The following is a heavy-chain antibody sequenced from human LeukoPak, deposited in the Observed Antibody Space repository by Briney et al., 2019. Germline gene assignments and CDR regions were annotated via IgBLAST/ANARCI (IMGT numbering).Heavy chain of an antibody. CDR2: IYDSGST. CDR1: GDSISNYY. J-gene: IGHJ4*02. Sequence: ETLSLTCTVSGDSISNYYWSWIRQPPGKGLEWIGYIYDSGSTNYNPSLKSRVTVSVHTSKNQFSLKLTSVTAADTAVYYCAREAPYKYYFDYWGQGTLVTVSS. CDR3: AREAPYKYYFDY. D-gene: IGHD1-1*01. V-gene: IGHV4-59*01.